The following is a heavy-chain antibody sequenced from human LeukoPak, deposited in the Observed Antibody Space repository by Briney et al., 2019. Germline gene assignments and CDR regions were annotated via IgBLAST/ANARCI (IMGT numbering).Heavy chain of an antibody. D-gene: IGHD2-2*01. CDR1: GGSISSGGYY. Sequence: SQTLSLTCTVSGGSISSGGYYWSWIRQHPGKGLEWVGYIYYSGSTYYNPSLKSRVTISVDTSKNQFSLKLSSVTAADTAVYYCARLVPAAAKNNWFDPWGQGTLVTVSS. CDR2: IYYSGST. V-gene: IGHV4-31*03. J-gene: IGHJ5*02. CDR3: ARLVPAAAKNNWFDP.